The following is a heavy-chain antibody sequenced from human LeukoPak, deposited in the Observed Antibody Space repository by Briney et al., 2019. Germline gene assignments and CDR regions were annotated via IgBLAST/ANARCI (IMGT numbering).Heavy chain of an antibody. CDR3: NVGSLNYYGSGSYYSDAFDI. CDR1: GYTFTSYG. Sequence: ASVKVSCKASGYTFTSYGISWVRQAPGQGLEWMGWISAYNGNTNYAQKVQGRVTMTTDTSTSTVYMELRSLRSDDTAVYYCNVGSLNYYGSGSYYSDAFDIWGQGTMVTVSS. J-gene: IGHJ3*02. D-gene: IGHD3-10*01. CDR2: ISAYNGNT. V-gene: IGHV1-18*01.